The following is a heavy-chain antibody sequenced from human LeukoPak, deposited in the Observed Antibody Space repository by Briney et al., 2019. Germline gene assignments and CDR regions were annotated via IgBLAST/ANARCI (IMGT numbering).Heavy chain of an antibody. CDR1: GFPLTGNY. CDR2: IYSGGTT. V-gene: IGHV3-66*02. J-gene: IGHJ4*02. D-gene: IGHD1-26*01. CDR3: ARETRWGAPQDY. Sequence: GGSLRLSCVASGFPLTGNYVSWVRRAPGKGLEWVSVIYSGGTTYYTDSVKGRFSISRDISKNTVYLQMSSLRGEDTAVYYCARETRWGAPQDYWGQGTLVTVSS.